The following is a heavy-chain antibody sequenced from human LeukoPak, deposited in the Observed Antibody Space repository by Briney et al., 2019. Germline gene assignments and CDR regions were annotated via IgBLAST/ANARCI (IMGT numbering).Heavy chain of an antibody. V-gene: IGHV1-46*01. CDR1: GYTFTSYY. D-gene: IGHD3-3*01. CDR3: ARGSPITIFGVVINQGYNWFDP. Sequence: ASVKVSCKASGYTFTSYYTHWVRQAPGQGLEWMGIINPSGGSTSYAQKFQGRVTMTRDTSTSTVYMELSSLRSEDTAVYYCARGSPITIFGVVINQGYNWFDPWGQGTLVTVSS. CDR2: INPSGGST. J-gene: IGHJ5*02.